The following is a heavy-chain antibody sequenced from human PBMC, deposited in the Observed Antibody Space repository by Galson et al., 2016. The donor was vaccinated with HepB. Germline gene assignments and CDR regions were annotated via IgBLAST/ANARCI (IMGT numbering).Heavy chain of an antibody. D-gene: IGHD2-2*01. CDR2: IRYDGSQK. Sequence: SLRLSCAASGFTFSSYWMSWVRQAPGKGLEWVANIRYDGSQKYYVDSVKGRFTISRDNAKNSLYLQMNSLRAEDTAVYYCARGGYCSSTSCSPIWGYYYYGMDVWGQGTTVTVAS. V-gene: IGHV3-7*01. J-gene: IGHJ6*02. CDR1: GFTFSSYW. CDR3: ARGGYCSSTSCSPIWGYYYYGMDV.